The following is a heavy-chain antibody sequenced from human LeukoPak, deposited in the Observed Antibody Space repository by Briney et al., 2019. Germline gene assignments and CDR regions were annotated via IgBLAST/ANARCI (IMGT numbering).Heavy chain of an antibody. D-gene: IGHD1-26*01. V-gene: IGHV3-9*01. CDR1: GFTFDDYA. Sequence: GGSLRLTCAASGFTFDDYAMHWVRQAPGKGLEWVSGISWNSLIIDYADSVKGRFTISRDNAKNSLYLQMNSLRIDDTAFYYCAKGYVGATTIVGFDYWGQGTLVTVSS. J-gene: IGHJ4*02. CDR3: AKGYVGATTIVGFDY. CDR2: ISWNSLII.